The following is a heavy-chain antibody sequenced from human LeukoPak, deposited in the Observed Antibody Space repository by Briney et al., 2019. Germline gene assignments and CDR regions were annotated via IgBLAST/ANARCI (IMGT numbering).Heavy chain of an antibody. CDR1: GFTFSSYG. Sequence: GGPLRLSCAASGFTFSSYGMYWVRQAPGKGLEWVAFIRYDGSNKYYADSVKGRFTVSRDNSKNTLYLQMKSLRAEDTAVYYCAKGGGYEAQYYYYYLDVWGKGTTVTISS. CDR3: AKGGGYEAQYYYYYLDV. V-gene: IGHV3-30*02. CDR2: IRYDGSNK. D-gene: IGHD5-12*01. J-gene: IGHJ6*03.